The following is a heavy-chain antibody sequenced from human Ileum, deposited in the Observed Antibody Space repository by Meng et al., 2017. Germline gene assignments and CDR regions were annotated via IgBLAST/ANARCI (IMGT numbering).Heavy chain of an antibody. CDR2: VYHSGST. J-gene: IGHJ4*02. CDR1: GDSITNTNW. V-gene: IGHV4-4*02. Sequence: QVQLKESGPGVVKPSGTLSLTCAVSGDSITNTNWWNWVRQPPGKGLEWIGEVYHSGSTNYNPSLQSRVTISIDKSKNQFSLNLTSVTVADTAVYYCARGGLTLERRPLDYWGQGTLVTVSS. D-gene: IGHD1-1*01. CDR3: ARGGLTLERRPLDY.